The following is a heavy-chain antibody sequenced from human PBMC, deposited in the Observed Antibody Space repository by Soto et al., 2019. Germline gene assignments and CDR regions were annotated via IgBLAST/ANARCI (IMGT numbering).Heavy chain of an antibody. V-gene: IGHV3-33*01. CDR1: GFTFSSYG. CDR3: ARGGVNYDFWSGYYISGY. D-gene: IGHD3-3*01. CDR2: IWYDGSNK. J-gene: IGHJ4*02. Sequence: QVQLVESGGGVVQPGRSLRLSCAASGFTFSSYGMHWVRQAPGKGLEWVAVIWYDGSNKYYADSVKGRFTISRDNSQNTLYLQMNSLRAEDTAVYYGARGGVNYDFWSGYYISGYWGQGTLVTVSS.